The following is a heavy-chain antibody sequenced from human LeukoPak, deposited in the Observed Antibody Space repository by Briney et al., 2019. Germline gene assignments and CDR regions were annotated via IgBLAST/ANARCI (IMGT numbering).Heavy chain of an antibody. D-gene: IGHD5-12*01. V-gene: IGHV3-23*01. J-gene: IGHJ6*03. CDR2: ISGSGGST. CDR1: GFTFSSYA. CDR3: ANTGLRDYYYYYMDV. Sequence: GGSLRLSCAASGFTFSSYAMSWVRQAPGKGLEWVSAISGSGGSTYYADSVKGRFTISRDNSKNTLYPQMNSLRAEDTAVYYCANTGLRDYYYYYMDVWGKGTTVTVSS.